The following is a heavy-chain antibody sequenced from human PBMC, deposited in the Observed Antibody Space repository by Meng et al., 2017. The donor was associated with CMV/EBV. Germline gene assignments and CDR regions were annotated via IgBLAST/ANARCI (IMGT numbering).Heavy chain of an antibody. CDR3: ARDFILSGNYYYYYGMDV. V-gene: IGHV3-48*04. CDR1: GFTFSSYS. CDR2: ISSSSSTI. J-gene: IGHJ6*02. Sequence: GESLKISCAASGFTFSSYSMNWVRQAPGKGLEWVSYISSSSSTIYYADSVKGRFTISRDNAKNSLYLQMNSLRAEDTAVYYCARDFILSGNYYYYYGMDVWGQGTTVTVSS. D-gene: IGHD3-16*02.